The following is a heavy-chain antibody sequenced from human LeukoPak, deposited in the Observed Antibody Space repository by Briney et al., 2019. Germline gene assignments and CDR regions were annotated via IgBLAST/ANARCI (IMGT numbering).Heavy chain of an antibody. D-gene: IGHD3-22*01. CDR2: IYYSGSI. Sequence: PSETLSLTCTVSGGSISSYYWSWIRQPPGKGLEWIGYIYYSGSINYNPSLKSRVTISVDTSKNQFSLKLSSVTAADTAVYYCARGNYYDSSGYYLAEYFQHWGQGTLVTVSS. V-gene: IGHV4-59*01. CDR3: ARGNYYDSSGYYLAEYFQH. J-gene: IGHJ1*01. CDR1: GGSISSYY.